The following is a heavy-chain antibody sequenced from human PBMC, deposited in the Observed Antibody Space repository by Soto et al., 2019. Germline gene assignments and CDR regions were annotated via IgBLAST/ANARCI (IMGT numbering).Heavy chain of an antibody. CDR2: MNPGSGDT. CDR1: GYSLTNND. D-gene: IGHD3-16*01. J-gene: IGHJ5*02. CDR3: ARMETFGSLNWFDP. Sequence: GALVKVSCKASGYSLTNNDVSWGRQATGQGLEWMGWMNPGSGDTGYAQKFQGRVTMTRDISIATAYMELSSLRSDDTAIYYCARMETFGSLNWFDPWGQGTLVTVSS. V-gene: IGHV1-8*01.